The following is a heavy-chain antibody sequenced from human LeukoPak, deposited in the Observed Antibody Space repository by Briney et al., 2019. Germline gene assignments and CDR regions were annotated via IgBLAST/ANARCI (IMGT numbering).Heavy chain of an antibody. V-gene: IGHV3-48*01. CDR3: ARPGITAFDI. Sequence: GGSLRLSCAASGFTFISYAMSWVRQAPGKGLEWVSHISSSGSITYYGDSVKGRITISRDNAKNSVSLYMNSLRAEDSAVYYCARPGITAFDIWGQGTMVTVSS. J-gene: IGHJ3*02. CDR2: ISSSGSIT. D-gene: IGHD3-10*01. CDR1: GFTFISYA.